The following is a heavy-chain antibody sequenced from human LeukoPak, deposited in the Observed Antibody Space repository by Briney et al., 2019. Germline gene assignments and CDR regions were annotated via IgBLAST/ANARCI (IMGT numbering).Heavy chain of an antibody. Sequence: TGGSLRLSCAASGFTFSSYAMSWVRQAPGKGLEWVSAISGSGGSTYYADSVKGRFTVSRDNSKNTLYLQMNSLRAEDTAVYYCAKDLVGSYYYDSSGYYYPLDYWGQGTLVTVSS. V-gene: IGHV3-23*01. D-gene: IGHD3-22*01. CDR2: ISGSGGST. J-gene: IGHJ4*02. CDR1: GFTFSSYA. CDR3: AKDLVGSYYYDSSGYYYPLDY.